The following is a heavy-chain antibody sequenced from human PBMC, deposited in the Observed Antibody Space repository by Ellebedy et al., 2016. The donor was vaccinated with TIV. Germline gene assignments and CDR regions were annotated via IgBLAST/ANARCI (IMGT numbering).Heavy chain of an antibody. CDR3: ARDLRGEGDY. V-gene: IGHV1-2*02. D-gene: IGHD3-10*01. J-gene: IGHJ4*02. CDR2: INPKSGGT. Sequence: ASVKVSCKTSGGTFSNYAISWVRQAPGQGLEWMGWINPKSGGTNYAQKFQGRVTLTSDTSTSTVYMELSSLRSDDTAVYYCARDLRGEGDYWGQGTLVTVSS. CDR1: GGTFSNYA.